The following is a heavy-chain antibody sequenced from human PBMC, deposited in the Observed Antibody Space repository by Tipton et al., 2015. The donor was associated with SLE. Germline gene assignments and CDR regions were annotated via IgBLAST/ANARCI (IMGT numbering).Heavy chain of an antibody. D-gene: IGHD5-18*01. CDR3: AKDRIQTPPDYFDY. Sequence: SLRLSCAASGFTFSSYGMHWVRQAPGKGLEWVAFIRYDGSNKYYADSVKGRFTISRDNSKNTLYLQMNSLRAEDTAVYYCAKDRIQTPPDYFDYWGQGTLVTVSS. CDR1: GFTFSSYG. CDR2: IRYDGSNK. V-gene: IGHV3-30*02. J-gene: IGHJ4*02.